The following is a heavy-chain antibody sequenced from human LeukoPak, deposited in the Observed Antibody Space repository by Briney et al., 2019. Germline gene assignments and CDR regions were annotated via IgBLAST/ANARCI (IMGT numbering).Heavy chain of an antibody. CDR1: GGSFSGYY. D-gene: IGHD6-6*01. V-gene: IGHV4-4*07. J-gene: IGHJ5*01. Sequence: KPSETLSLTCAVYGGSFSGYYWSWIRQPARKGRQWIGRIYDNTNSNYNPSLKSRVTMFVDTSKNQFSLRLTSVTAADTATYYCARDQEAYCTSSSCFQFAPWGQGTLVIVSS. CDR2: IYDNTNS. CDR3: ARDQEAYCTSSSCFQFAP.